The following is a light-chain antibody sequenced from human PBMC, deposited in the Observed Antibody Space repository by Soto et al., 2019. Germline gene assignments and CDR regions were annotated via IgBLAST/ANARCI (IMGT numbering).Light chain of an antibody. CDR2: GAS. Sequence: EIVMTQSPATLSVSPGERATLSCRASQSVSSNLAWYQQKPGQAPRLLIYGASTRATGIPDRFSGSGSGTDFTLTISGLEPEDSAVYYCQHYDGSPRTFGQGTKLEIK. CDR3: QHYDGSPRT. CDR1: QSVSSN. V-gene: IGKV3D-15*02. J-gene: IGKJ2*01.